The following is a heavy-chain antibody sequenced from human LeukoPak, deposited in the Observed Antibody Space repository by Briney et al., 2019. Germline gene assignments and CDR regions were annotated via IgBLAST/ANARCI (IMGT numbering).Heavy chain of an antibody. Sequence: GGSLRLSCAASGFTFSSYGMHWVRQAPGKGLEWVAFIRYDGSNKYYADSVKGRFTISRDNSKSTLYLQMNSLRAEDTAVYYCAKEEVYDILTGYCSNWFDPWGQGTLVTVSS. CDR1: GFTFSSYG. CDR3: AKEEVYDILTGYCSNWFDP. J-gene: IGHJ5*02. D-gene: IGHD3-9*01. CDR2: IRYDGSNK. V-gene: IGHV3-30*02.